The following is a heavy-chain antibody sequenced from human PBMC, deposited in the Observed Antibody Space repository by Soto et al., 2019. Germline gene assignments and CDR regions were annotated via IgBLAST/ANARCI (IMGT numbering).Heavy chain of an antibody. CDR1: GYTFISHG. V-gene: IGHV1-18*04. CDR2: ISGKNGNT. D-gene: IGHD2-15*01. Sequence: QVQLVQSGVEVKKPGASVKVSCKASGYTFISHGISWVRQAPGQGLEWMGWISGKNGNTNYAQKRQGRVTLTTDTSTSTAYVELKSLRSDDTAVYYCARVSSSIVVVPDYGMDVWGQGTTVTVSS. CDR3: ARVSSSIVVVPDYGMDV. J-gene: IGHJ6*02.